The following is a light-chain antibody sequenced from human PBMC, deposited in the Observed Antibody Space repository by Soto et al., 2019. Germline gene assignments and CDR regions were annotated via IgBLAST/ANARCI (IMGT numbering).Light chain of an antibody. Sequence: EIVLTQSPGTLSLSPGERATLSRRASQSVGSNYLVWYQQKPGQAPRFLIYDASSRATGIPDRFSGSGSGTDFTLTISRLEPEDFAVYYCQQYGSSPLTFGGGTKVEIK. J-gene: IGKJ4*01. CDR2: DAS. CDR1: QSVGSNY. V-gene: IGKV3-20*01. CDR3: QQYGSSPLT.